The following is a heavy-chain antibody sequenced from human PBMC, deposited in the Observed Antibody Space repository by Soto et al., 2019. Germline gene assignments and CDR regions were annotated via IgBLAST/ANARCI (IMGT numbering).Heavy chain of an antibody. CDR1: GFTFSDYY. V-gene: IGHV3-11*06. CDR2: ISSSSSYT. J-gene: IGHJ6*02. CDR3: ARDLWFGERGGMDV. D-gene: IGHD3-10*01. Sequence: GGSLRLSCAASGFTFSDYYMSWIRQAPGKGLEWVSYISSSSSYTNYADSVKGRFTISRDNAKNSLYLQMNSLRAEDTAVYYCARDLWFGERGGMDVWGQGTTVTVSS.